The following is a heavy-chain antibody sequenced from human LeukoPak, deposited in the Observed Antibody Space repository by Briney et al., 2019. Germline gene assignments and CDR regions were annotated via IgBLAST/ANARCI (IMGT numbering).Heavy chain of an antibody. Sequence: GGSLRLSCVASGFTFSSHWMSWVRQAPGKGLEWVANIKQDGSETYYVDSVKGRFTISRDNAMKSLFLQMDSLRAEDTAVYYCAREGEQQLLQAWGQGTLVTVSS. CDR3: AREGEQQLLQA. CDR1: GFTFSSHW. V-gene: IGHV3-7*03. CDR2: IKQDGSET. J-gene: IGHJ5*02. D-gene: IGHD6-13*01.